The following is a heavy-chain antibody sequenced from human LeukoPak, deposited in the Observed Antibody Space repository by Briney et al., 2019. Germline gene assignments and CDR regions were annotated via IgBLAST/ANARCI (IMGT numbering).Heavy chain of an antibody. CDR3: ARFTCFSSSCYYHYGMDV. Sequence: SETLSLTCTVSGGSVSSGGHYWTWIRQSPGKGLEWIGYIYDSGNTNYNPSLKGRVTISVDTSKNQFSLKLSSATAADTAVYYCARFTCFSSSCYYHYGMDVWGEGTTVTVSS. V-gene: IGHV4-61*08. CDR1: GGSVSSGGHY. J-gene: IGHJ6*04. D-gene: IGHD2-2*01. CDR2: IYDSGNT.